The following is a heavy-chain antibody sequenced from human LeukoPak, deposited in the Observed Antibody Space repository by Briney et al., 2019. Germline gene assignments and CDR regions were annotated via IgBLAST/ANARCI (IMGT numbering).Heavy chain of an antibody. V-gene: IGHV4-59*08. D-gene: IGHD2-8*01. CDR3: ARHGLTWVFDY. CDR1: GGSINNYH. CDR2: IHYTGST. Sequence: TSETLSLTCSVSGGSINNYHWSWIRQSPGEGLGWIGYIHYTGSTNYNPSLKSRVTISVDTSKNQFSLRLSSVTAADTAVYYCARHGLTWVFDYWGQGALVTVSS. J-gene: IGHJ4*02.